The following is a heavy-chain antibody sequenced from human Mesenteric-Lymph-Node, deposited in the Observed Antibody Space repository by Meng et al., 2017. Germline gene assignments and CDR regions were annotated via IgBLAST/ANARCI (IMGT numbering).Heavy chain of an antibody. J-gene: IGHJ3*02. CDR2: IYPGGSDT. Sequence: GESLKISCKGSGYSFTSYWIGWVRQMPGKGLEWVGIIYPGGSDTRYSPSMQGQVTISADNSISTDYLQWSSLKASDTAMYYCARTSIQIRIDAFDNWGQGTLVTVSS. CDR3: ARTSIQIRIDAFDN. CDR1: GYSFTSYW. D-gene: IGHD6-6*01. V-gene: IGHV5-51*01.